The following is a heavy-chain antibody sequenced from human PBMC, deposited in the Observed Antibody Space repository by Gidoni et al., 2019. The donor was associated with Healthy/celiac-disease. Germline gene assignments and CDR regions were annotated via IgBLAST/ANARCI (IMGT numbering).Heavy chain of an antibody. V-gene: IGHV2-5*02. J-gene: IGHJ4*02. D-gene: IGHD4-17*01. CDR2: IYWDDDK. Sequence: QISLKESGPTPVNPTQTLTLPCTFSALPLSTSGVGVAWIRQPPGKALEWLALIYWDDDKRYSPSLKSRLTITKETSKNQVVLTMTKMDPVDTATYYCAHSEAVTNYFDYWGQGTLVTVSS. CDR3: AHSEAVTNYFDY. CDR1: ALPLSTSGVG.